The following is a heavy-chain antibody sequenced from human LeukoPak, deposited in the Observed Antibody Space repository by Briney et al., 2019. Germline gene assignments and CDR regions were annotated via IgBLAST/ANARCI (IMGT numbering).Heavy chain of an antibody. J-gene: IGHJ4*02. CDR1: SGSISTSNYY. CDR3: ARQDIVVVPAAIYFDY. Sequence: SETLSLTCTVSSGSISTSNYYWGWVRQPPGKALEWIGNIFYSGSTYYSPSLKSRVTISVDTSKNQFSLRLSSVTAADTAVYYCARQDIVVVPAAIYFDYWGQGTLVTVSS. CDR2: IFYSGST. D-gene: IGHD2-2*01. V-gene: IGHV4-39*01.